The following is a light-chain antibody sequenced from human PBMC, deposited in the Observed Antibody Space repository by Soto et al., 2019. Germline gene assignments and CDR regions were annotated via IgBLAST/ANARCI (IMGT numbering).Light chain of an antibody. CDR3: QQCNDWPLT. CDR1: QSVGSN. V-gene: IGKV3-15*01. CDR2: GAA. J-gene: IGKJ3*01. Sequence: EVVMTQSPATLSVSPGESATLSCRASQSVGSNLAWYQKKPGQAPRLLIYGAATRATGIPARFSGSGSGTEFTLTISSLQSEDSAVYYCQQCNDWPLTFGPGTKVDIK.